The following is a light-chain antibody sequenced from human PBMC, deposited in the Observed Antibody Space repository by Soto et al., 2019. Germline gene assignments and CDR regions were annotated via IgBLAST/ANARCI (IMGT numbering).Light chain of an antibody. J-gene: IGLJ2*01. CDR3: GTWESRLSAVV. CDR1: SSNIGNNY. Sequence: QSVLTQPPSVSAAPGQKVTISCSGSSSNIGNNYVSWYQQLPGTAPKLLIYDNNKPPSGIPDRFSGSKSGTSATLGITGLQTGDEADYYCGTWESRLSAVVFGGGTKLTVL. V-gene: IGLV1-51*01. CDR2: DNN.